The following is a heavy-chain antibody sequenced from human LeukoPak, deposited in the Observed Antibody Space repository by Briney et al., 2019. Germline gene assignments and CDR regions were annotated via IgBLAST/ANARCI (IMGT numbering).Heavy chain of an antibody. CDR3: ARARRDGYNRLYYYYGMDV. V-gene: IGHV4-39*01. CDR1: GGSISGSSYF. J-gene: IGHJ6*02. Sequence: SETLSLTCTVSGGSISGSSYFWGWIRQPRGKGLEWIGSIYYSGSTYYNPSLKSRVPISVDTSKDQFSLKLSSVTAADTAVYYCARARRDGYNRLYYYYGMDVWGQGTTVTVSS. CDR2: IYYSGST. D-gene: IGHD5-24*01.